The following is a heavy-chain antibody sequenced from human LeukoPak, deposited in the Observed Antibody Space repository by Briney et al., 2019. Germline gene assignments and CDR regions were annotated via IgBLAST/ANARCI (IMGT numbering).Heavy chain of an antibody. CDR2: IYTSGST. Sequence: PSETLSLTCTVSGGSISSGSYYWSWIRQPAGKGLEWIGHIYTSGSTNYNPSLKSRVTISVDTSKNQFSLKLSSVTAADTAVYSCAREKAGTSNDYYYMDVWGKGTTVTVSS. D-gene: IGHD1-7*01. J-gene: IGHJ6*03. CDR1: GGSISSGSYY. V-gene: IGHV4-61*09. CDR3: AREKAGTSNDYYYMDV.